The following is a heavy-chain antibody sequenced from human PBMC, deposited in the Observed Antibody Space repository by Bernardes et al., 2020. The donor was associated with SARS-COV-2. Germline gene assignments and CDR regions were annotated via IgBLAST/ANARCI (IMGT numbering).Heavy chain of an antibody. CDR3: AIIRTRGRWYFDL. CDR2: ISKSGDGL. D-gene: IGHD3-10*01. V-gene: IGHV3-23*01. Sequence: VGSLRLSCAASGFTFRSSGMSWVRQAPGTGLEWVSSISKSGDGLYYVDSVKGRFTISRDNSKNMLYLQMNSLRAEDTAIYYCAIIRTRGRWYFDLWGRGTLVTVSS. J-gene: IGHJ2*01. CDR1: GFTFRSSG.